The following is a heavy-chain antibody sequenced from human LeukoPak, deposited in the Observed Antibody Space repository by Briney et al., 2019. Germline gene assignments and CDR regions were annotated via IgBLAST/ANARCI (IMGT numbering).Heavy chain of an antibody. D-gene: IGHD2-15*01. Sequence: GGSLRLSCTASHFTFTTNWMSWVRQAPGKGPEWVANIKPDGSDKYYVDSVKGRFTISRDNAKNSLYLQMDSLRAEDTAMYYCAREFNSFLADCSGGQCLFLTWGQGILVTVSS. CDR3: AREFNSFLADCSGGQCLFLT. CDR2: IKPDGSDK. V-gene: IGHV3-7*01. J-gene: IGHJ5*02. CDR1: HFTFTTNW.